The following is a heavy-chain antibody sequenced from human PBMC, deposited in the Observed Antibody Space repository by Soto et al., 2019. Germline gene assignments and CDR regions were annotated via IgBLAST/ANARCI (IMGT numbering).Heavy chain of an antibody. J-gene: IGHJ4*02. CDR3: ARRSSGWYFDY. D-gene: IGHD6-19*01. Sequence: EVQLLESGGGLVQPGGSLRLSCAASGFTFSGYAMNWVRQAPGKGLECVSVISGSGDSTYYADSVKGRFTISRDNSKNTLYLQMNSLRAEDTAVYYCARRSSGWYFDYWGQGTLVTVSS. V-gene: IGHV3-23*01. CDR1: GFTFSGYA. CDR2: ISGSGDST.